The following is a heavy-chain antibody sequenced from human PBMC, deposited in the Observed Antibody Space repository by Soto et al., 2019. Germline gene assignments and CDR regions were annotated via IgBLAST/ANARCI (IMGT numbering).Heavy chain of an antibody. CDR3: TTDHHVITMVRGVMSGMDV. CDR1: GFTFSNAW. Sequence: EVQLVESGGGLVKPGGSLRLSCAASGFTFSNAWMNWVRQAPGKGLEWVGRIKSKTDGGTTDYAAPVKGRFTISRDDSKNTLYLQMNSLKTEDTAVYYCTTDHHVITMVRGVMSGMDVWGQGTTVTVSS. D-gene: IGHD3-10*01. J-gene: IGHJ6*02. CDR2: IKSKTDGGTT. V-gene: IGHV3-15*07.